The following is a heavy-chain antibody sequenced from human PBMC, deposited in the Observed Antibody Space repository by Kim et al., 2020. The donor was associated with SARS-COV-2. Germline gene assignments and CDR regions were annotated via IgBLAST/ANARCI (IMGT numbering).Heavy chain of an antibody. D-gene: IGHD1-1*01. CDR1: GFTFSDYS. V-gene: IGHV3-30-3*01. Sequence: GGSLRLSCAASGFTFSDYSMHWVRQAPGKGLEWVAVISFDGNDKYYADSVRGRFTISRDNSRNTLYLQMDSLRSEDTAVYYCASSPGIYQLPHFWGQGTLGTVS. CDR2: ISFDGNDK. CDR3: ASSPGIYQLPHF. J-gene: IGHJ4*02.